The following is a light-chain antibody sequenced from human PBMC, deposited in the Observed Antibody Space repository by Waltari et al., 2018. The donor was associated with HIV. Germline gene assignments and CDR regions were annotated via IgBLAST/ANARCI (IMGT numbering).Light chain of an antibody. Sequence: QSALTQPPSASGSPGQSVTISCTGTSSDVGSSNFVSWYKQHPGKAPKLLIFEVSKLTSGGPDLFTGAKSGNTAALTVSGLQPEDEADYYCSSYAGSNNLLFGGGTKLTVL. V-gene: IGLV2-8*01. CDR3: SSYAGSNNLL. CDR2: EVS. J-gene: IGLJ2*01. CDR1: SSDVGSSNF.